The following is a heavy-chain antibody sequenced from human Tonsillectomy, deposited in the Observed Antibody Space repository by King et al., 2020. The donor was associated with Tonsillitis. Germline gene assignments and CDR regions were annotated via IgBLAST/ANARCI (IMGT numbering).Heavy chain of an antibody. CDR2: LYSGSGT. Sequence: VQLVESGGALVQPGGSLRLSCEASGLSVRSNYMNWVRQAPGKGLEWVSILYSGSGTYYADSVKGRFTVSRHSSKNTLYLQMDNLRPEDTAVYYCARAPRSEDRGYFDSWGQGTLVTVSS. CDR3: ARAPRSEDRGYFDS. J-gene: IGHJ4*02. CDR1: GLSVRSNY. V-gene: IGHV3-53*04. D-gene: IGHD3-10*01.